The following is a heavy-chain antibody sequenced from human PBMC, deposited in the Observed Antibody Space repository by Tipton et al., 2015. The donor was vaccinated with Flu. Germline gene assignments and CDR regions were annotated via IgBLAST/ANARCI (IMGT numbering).Heavy chain of an antibody. D-gene: IGHD5/OR15-5a*01. CDR3: AKVIPELVSGLDY. CDR1: GFIFSNYG. Sequence: SLRLSCAASGFIFSNYGIHWVRQAPGKGLEWVAAFSGGGATTYFADSVKGRFTISRDFSKNTLYLQMNSLRAEDTAVYYCAKVIPELVSGLDYWGQGTLVTVSS. CDR2: FSGGGATT. V-gene: IGHV3-23*01. J-gene: IGHJ4*02.